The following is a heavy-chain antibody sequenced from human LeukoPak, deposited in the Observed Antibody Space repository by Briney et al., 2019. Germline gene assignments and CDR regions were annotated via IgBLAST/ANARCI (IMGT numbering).Heavy chain of an antibody. D-gene: IGHD1-26*01. J-gene: IGHJ4*02. CDR1: GGSFSGYY. V-gene: IGHV4-34*01. CDR2: INHSGST. CDR3: ARSRIVGATGFDY. Sequence: SETLSLTCAVYGGSFSGYYWSWIRQPPGKGLEWIGEINHSGSTNYNPSLKSRVTISVDTSKNQFSLKLSSVTAADTAVYYCARSRIVGATGFDYWGQGTLVTVSS.